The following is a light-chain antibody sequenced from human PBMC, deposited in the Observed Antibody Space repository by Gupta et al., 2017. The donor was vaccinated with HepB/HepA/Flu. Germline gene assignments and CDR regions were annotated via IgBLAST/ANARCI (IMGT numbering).Light chain of an antibody. J-gene: IGKJ1*01. CDR2: GVS. CDR1: QGIGND. V-gene: IGKV1-17*01. CDR3: RQDNTYPQT. Sequence: DIQMTQSPSSLSASVGDIVTITCRASQGIGNDLGWYQQKPGKAPKRLIFGVSSLQSGVPSKFSGRGSGTEFTLTISGLQPEDFATYYCRQDNTYPQTFGQGTKVEIK.